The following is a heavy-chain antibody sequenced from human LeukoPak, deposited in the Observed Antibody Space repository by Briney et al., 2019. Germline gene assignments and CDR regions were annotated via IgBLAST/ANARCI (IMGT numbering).Heavy chain of an antibody. J-gene: IGHJ4*02. V-gene: IGHV1-24*01. CDR2: FDPEDGET. D-gene: IGHD1-26*01. CDR3: ATAFFHGIVGATRFGY. CDR1: GYTXTELS. Sequence: GASVKVSCKVSGYTXTELSMHWVRQAPGKGLEWMGGFDPEDGETIYAQKFQGRVTMTEDTSTDTAYMELSSLRSEDTAVYYCATAFFHGIVGATRFGYWGQGTLVTVSS.